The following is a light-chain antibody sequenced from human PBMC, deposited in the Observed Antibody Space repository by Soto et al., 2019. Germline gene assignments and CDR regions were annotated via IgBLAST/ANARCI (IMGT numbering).Light chain of an antibody. J-gene: IGKJ5*01. Sequence: EVVMTQSPATLSVSPGESATLCCRASQSVSSNLAWYQQKPGQAPRLLIYGASIRATGIPDRFSGSGSETDFTLTISRLEPEDFALYYCQQYGSSAPITFGQGTRLEI. CDR3: QQYGSSAPIT. CDR1: QSVSSN. V-gene: IGKV3-20*01. CDR2: GAS.